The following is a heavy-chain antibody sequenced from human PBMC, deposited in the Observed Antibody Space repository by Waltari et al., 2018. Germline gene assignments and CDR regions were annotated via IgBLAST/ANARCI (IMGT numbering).Heavy chain of an antibody. CDR3: AKDGGGFWSGYPGSYYYDN. CDR1: GFTFSSYW. CDR2: IKQDGSEK. V-gene: IGHV3-7*01. D-gene: IGHD3-3*01. Sequence: EVQLVESGGGLVQPGGSLRLSCAASGFTFSSYWMSWVRQAPGKGLEWVANIKQDGSEKYYVDSVKGRFTISRDNAKNSLYLQMNSLRAEDTAVYYCAKDGGGFWSGYPGSYYYDNWGEGTLVTVSS. J-gene: IGHJ4*02.